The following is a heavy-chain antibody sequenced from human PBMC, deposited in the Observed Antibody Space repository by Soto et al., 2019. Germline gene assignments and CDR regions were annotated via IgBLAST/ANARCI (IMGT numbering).Heavy chain of an antibody. Sequence: EVQLVESGGGLVQPGGSLRLSCAASGFTFSSHWLHWVRQTPGEGLVSVSRINPDASDADYADSVKGRFTISRDNAKSTLYLDMNSLRAEDTGVYYCARPKTMVYSAFDTLGQGTMVTVSS. CDR2: INPDASDA. J-gene: IGHJ3*02. V-gene: IGHV3-74*01. CDR3: ARPKTMVYSAFDT. CDR1: GFTFSSHW. D-gene: IGHD2-8*01.